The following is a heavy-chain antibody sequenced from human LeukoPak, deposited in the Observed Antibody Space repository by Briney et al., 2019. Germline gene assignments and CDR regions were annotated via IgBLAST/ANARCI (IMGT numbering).Heavy chain of an antibody. Sequence: PGGSLRLSCPASGFTFSSYAMSWVRQAPGKGLEWVSAISGSGGSTYYADSMKGRFTISRDNSKNTLYLQMNSLRAEDTAVYYCAKVIDWELLTRERGLNFDYWGQGTLVTVSS. D-gene: IGHD1-26*01. CDR1: GFTFSSYA. CDR2: ISGSGGST. J-gene: IGHJ4*02. V-gene: IGHV3-23*01. CDR3: AKVIDWELLTRERGLNFDY.